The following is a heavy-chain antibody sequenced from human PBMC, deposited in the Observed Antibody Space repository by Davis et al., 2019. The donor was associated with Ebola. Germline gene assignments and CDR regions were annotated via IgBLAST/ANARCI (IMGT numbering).Heavy chain of an antibody. D-gene: IGHD2-8*01. CDR1: GFTFSGSA. V-gene: IGHV3-73*01. CDR3: TQGNGPQGDY. CDR2: IRSKANSYAT. Sequence: PGGSLRLSCAASGFTFSGSAMHCVRQASGKGLEWVGRIRSKANSYATAYAASVKGRFTISRDDSKNTAYLQMNSLKTEDTAVYYCTQGNGPQGDYWGQGTLVTVSS. J-gene: IGHJ4*02.